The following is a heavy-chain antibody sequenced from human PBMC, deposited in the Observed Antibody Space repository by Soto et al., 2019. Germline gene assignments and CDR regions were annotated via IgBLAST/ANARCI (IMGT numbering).Heavy chain of an antibody. Sequence: EVQLVESGGGLVQPGGSLRLSCAASGFTVSNSYMSWVRQAPGTGLEYVSVIYSGGGTYYADSVKGRFTISRDNSKNTLYLQMNSLGAEDTAVYDCARAPTRTNYADYFDPWGQGTLVTVSS. CDR3: ARAPTRTNYADYFDP. V-gene: IGHV3-66*01. D-gene: IGHD4-17*01. CDR1: GFTVSNSY. CDR2: IYSGGGT. J-gene: IGHJ5*02.